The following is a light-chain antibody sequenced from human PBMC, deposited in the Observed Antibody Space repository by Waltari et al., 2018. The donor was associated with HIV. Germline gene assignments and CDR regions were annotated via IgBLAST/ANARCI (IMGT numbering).Light chain of an antibody. Sequence: DIVMTQSPESLAVSLGERATINCRSSQSVLFTSNNKNYLAWYQQKPGQPPKLLIYWASTRESGVTDRFSGSGSGADFTLTISTLQAEDVAIYYCQQYYSSPPTFGQGTKVEIK. CDR2: WAS. CDR1: QSVLFTSNNKNY. V-gene: IGKV4-1*01. J-gene: IGKJ1*01. CDR3: QQYYSSPPT.